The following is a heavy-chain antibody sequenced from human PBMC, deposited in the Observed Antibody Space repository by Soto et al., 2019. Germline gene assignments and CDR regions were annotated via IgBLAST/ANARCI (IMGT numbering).Heavy chain of an antibody. Sequence: PSETLSLTCAVYAGSFSDNYWTWIRQPPGMGLEWIGEINQSGSTNYNPSLKSRVTISVDTSKNQFSLRLSSLTAADTAVYYCARGLTYCSSSTCAETRFDPWGQG. V-gene: IGHV4-34*01. CDR3: ARGLTYCSSSTCAETRFDP. CDR2: INQSGST. CDR1: AGSFSDNY. J-gene: IGHJ5*02. D-gene: IGHD2-2*01.